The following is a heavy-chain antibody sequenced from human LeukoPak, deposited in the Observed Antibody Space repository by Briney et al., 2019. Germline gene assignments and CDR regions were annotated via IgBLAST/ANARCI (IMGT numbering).Heavy chain of an antibody. D-gene: IGHD1-14*01. V-gene: IGHV3-23*01. CDR2: FSGNGGPT. CDR1: GFTFSNYA. Sequence: PGGSLRLSCAASGFTFSNYAMGWVRQTPGKGLEWVSAFSGNGGPTYYADSVKGRFTISRDNSKNTLYLQMNSLRAEDAAVYYCAKDRQTGNHYYFDSWDQGTLVAVSS. J-gene: IGHJ4*02. CDR3: AKDRQTGNHYYFDS.